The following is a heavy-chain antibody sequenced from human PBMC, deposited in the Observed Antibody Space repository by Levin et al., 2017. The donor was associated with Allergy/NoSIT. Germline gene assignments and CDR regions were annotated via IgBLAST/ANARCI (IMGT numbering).Heavy chain of an antibody. CDR2: ISSSSSYT. CDR1: GFTFSDYY. D-gene: IGHD2-2*01. Sequence: SGGSLRLSCAASGFTFSDYYMSWIRQAPGKGLEWVSYISSSSSYTNYADSVKGRFTISRDNAKNSLYLQMNSLRAEDTAVYYCARGYIVVAHEFPPPDYWGQGTLVTVSS. V-gene: IGHV3-11*05. CDR3: ARGYIVVAHEFPPPDY. J-gene: IGHJ4*02.